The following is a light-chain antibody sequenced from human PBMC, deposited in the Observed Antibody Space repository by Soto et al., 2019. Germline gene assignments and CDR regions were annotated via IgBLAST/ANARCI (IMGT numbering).Light chain of an antibody. CDR1: QSISSY. Sequence: DIQMTQSPSSLSASVRDRVTITCRASQSISSYLKWYQQNPGIAPKLLIYDASSLQSGVPSRFSGSGSGKDFTLTISSLQAEDLATYYCQPSNTFDQGTRLEIK. V-gene: IGKV1-39*01. CDR2: DAS. J-gene: IGKJ5*01. CDR3: QPSNT.